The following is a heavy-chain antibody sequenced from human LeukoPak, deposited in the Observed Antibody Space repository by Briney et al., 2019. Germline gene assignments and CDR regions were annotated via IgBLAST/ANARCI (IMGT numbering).Heavy chain of an antibody. V-gene: IGHV3-15*01. Sequence: GGSLRLSCAAPGFSFTDAWMTWIRQAPGRGLEWVGRIKSKGGGGTADYAAPVKGRFTISRDDSKNTIYLQMNSLKTEDTAVYYCSWVSGPYNHALGYWGQGTLVTVSS. CDR2: IKSKGGGGTA. CDR1: GFSFTDAW. CDR3: SWVSGPYNHALGY. J-gene: IGHJ4*02. D-gene: IGHD5-24*01.